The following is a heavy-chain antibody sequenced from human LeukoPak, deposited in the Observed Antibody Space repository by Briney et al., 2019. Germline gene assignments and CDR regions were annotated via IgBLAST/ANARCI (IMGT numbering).Heavy chain of an antibody. CDR1: GFTLGRYW. Sequence: GGSLRLSCAASGFTLGRYWMHWFRQAPGTGLVWVARSNSDGKITDYADSVRGRFPTSRHNTKNTVYLQMSSLRAEDTGVYYCARDHHDFWSGYPNYWGQGTLVIVSS. D-gene: IGHD3-3*01. J-gene: IGHJ4*02. CDR2: SNSDGKIT. CDR3: ARDHHDFWSGYPNY. V-gene: IGHV3-74*01.